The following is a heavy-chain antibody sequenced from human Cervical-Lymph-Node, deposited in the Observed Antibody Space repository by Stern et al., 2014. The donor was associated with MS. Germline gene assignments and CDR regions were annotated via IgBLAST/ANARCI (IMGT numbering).Heavy chain of an antibody. V-gene: IGHV3-33*01. D-gene: IGHD2-15*01. J-gene: IGHJ4*02. CDR3: ARDRHDLGYCSGGSCYLPDY. CDR2: IWYDGRNK. CDR1: GFTFSSYG. Sequence: VQLVESGGGVVQPGRSLRLSCAASGFTFSSYGMHWVRQAPGKGLEWVAVIWYDGRNKYYADSVKGGFTISRDNSKNTLYLQMNSLRAEDTAVYYCARDRHDLGYCSGGSCYLPDYWGQGTLVTVSS.